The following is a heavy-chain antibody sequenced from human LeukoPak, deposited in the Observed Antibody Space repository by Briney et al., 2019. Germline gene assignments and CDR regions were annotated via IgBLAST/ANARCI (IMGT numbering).Heavy chain of an antibody. CDR3: AKVTAWYSSSWYLAY. D-gene: IGHD6-13*01. Sequence: GGSLRLSCAASGFTFSSHAMSWVCQAPGKGLEWVSSIGSSGATFYADSVKGRFTISRDNSKNTLFLQMNSLRAEDTAVYFCAKVTAWYSSSWYLAYWGQGTLVTVSS. V-gene: IGHV3-23*01. J-gene: IGHJ4*02. CDR2: IGSSGAT. CDR1: GFTFSSHA.